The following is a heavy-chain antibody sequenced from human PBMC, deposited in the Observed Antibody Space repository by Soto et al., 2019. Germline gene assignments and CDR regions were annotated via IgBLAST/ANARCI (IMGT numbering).Heavy chain of an antibody. CDR3: AKDTSVAGWFYYYGMDV. D-gene: IGHD6-19*01. J-gene: IGHJ6*02. CDR2: ISGSGGST. Sequence: XGSLRLSCSASGFTFSSYAMSWVRQAPGKGLEWVSAISGSGGSTYYADSVKGRFTISRDNSKNTLYLQMNSLRAEDTAVYYCAKDTSVAGWFYYYGMDVWGQGTTVTVSS. CDR1: GFTFSSYA. V-gene: IGHV3-23*01.